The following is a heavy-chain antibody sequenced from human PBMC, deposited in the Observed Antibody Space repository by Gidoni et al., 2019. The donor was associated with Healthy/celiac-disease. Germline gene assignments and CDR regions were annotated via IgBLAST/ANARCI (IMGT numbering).Heavy chain of an antibody. CDR3: AKLPHHDYGDTHQGGFDY. CDR1: GFTFSSYA. Sequence: EVQLLESGGGLVQPGGSLRLSCAASGFTFSSYAMSCVRQAPGTGLECVSAIGGSSDSTYYADPVNGRFTISRDNSKNTLYLQMNSLRAEDTAVYYCAKLPHHDYGDTHQGGFDYWGQGTLVTVSS. CDR2: IGGSSDST. V-gene: IGHV3-23*01. D-gene: IGHD4-17*01. J-gene: IGHJ4*02.